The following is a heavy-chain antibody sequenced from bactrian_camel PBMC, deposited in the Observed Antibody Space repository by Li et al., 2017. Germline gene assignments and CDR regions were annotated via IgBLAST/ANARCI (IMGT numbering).Heavy chain of an antibody. CDR2: IASDGSI. J-gene: IGHJ4*01. Sequence: CAASGYIGSRYCMAWFRQAPGKDREGDAIIASDGSIGYADSVKGRFTVSKDNANHTLDLQMNSLKPEDSAMYYCAEVCRYSNCRGTCVLRVNEYWYWGQGTQVTVS. CDR3: AEVCRYSNCRGTCVLRVNEYWY. D-gene: IGHD2*01. V-gene: IGHV3S57*01. CDR1: GYIGSRYC.